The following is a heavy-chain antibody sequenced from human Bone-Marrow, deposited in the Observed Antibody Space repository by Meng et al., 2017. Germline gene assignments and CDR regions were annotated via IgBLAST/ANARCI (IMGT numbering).Heavy chain of an antibody. CDR1: GGIFRISV. CDR2: INGVYGTT. Sequence: SVKVSCKAPGGIFRISVVGWVRQAPGQGLEWMGGINGVYGTTNYAQKFQGRVTITTDESTSTVYMELARLTSEDTAVYFCARKAGNCITINCYSMDYWGQGTLVTVSS. V-gene: IGHV1-69*05. J-gene: IGHJ4*02. D-gene: IGHD1-20*01. CDR3: ARKAGNCITINCYSMDY.